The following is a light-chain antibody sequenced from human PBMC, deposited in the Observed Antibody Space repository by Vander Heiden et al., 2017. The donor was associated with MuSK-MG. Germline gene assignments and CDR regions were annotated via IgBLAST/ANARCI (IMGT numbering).Light chain of an antibody. J-gene: IGLJ2*01. V-gene: IGLV3-19*01. CDR1: SLRSYY. CDR3: NSRASSGNQRV. CDR2: LKN. Sequence: SSELTQDPAVSVALGQTVRITCQGDSLRSYYASWYQQKPGQAPVRGSVLKNNRPSGIPDRFAGSSSGKTASLTITGAQAEYETYDDGNSRASSGNQRVFGGGTKLTVL.